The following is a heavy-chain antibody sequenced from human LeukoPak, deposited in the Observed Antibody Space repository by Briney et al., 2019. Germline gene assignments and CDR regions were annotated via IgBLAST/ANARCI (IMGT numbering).Heavy chain of an antibody. V-gene: IGHV4-39*01. J-gene: IGHJ4*02. CDR3: ARGPHPGRAGYNLIDH. Sequence: SETLSLTCTVSGGSISSSSYYWGWIRQPPGKGLEWIGSISYRGTTFYNPSLKSRVTISVGTSKNQFFLKVSSVTAADTAVYYCARGPHPGRAGYNLIDHWGQGTLVTVSP. CDR1: GGSISSSSYY. CDR2: ISYRGTT. D-gene: IGHD5-24*01.